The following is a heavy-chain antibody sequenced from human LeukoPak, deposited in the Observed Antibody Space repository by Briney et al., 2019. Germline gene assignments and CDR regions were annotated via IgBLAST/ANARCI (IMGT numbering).Heavy chain of an antibody. V-gene: IGHV4-38-2*01. D-gene: IGHD5-18*01. CDR2: IYHSGST. Sequence: SETLSLTCAVSGYSISSNYYWGWSRQPPGKGLEWIGSIYHSGSTDYNPSLKSRVTISVDTSKNQFSLKLSSVTAADTAVYYCARNVTGYSYFDYWGQGTLVTASS. CDR3: ARNVTGYSYFDY. J-gene: IGHJ4*02. CDR1: GYSISSNYY.